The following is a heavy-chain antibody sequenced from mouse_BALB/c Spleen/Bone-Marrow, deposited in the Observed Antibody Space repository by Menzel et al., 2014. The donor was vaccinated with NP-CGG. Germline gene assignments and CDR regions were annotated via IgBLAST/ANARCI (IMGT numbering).Heavy chain of an antibody. V-gene: IGHV1-5*01. CDR2: IYPGNSDT. CDR1: DYTFTSYW. D-gene: IGHD6-5*01. Sequence: EVQLQQSGTVLARPGTSVKMSCKASDYTFTSYWMHWLKQRPGQGLEWIGAIYPGNSDTSYNQQFKGKAELTAVTSTSTAYMDLSSLTNEDSAVYYCTLAYFEKWDWYFDVWGAWTTVTVSS. J-gene: IGHJ1*01. CDR3: TLAYFEKWDWYFDV.